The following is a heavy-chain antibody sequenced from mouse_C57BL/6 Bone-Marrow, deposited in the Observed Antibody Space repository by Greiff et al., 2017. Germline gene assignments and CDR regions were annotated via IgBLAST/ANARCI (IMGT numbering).Heavy chain of an antibody. V-gene: IGHV1-81*01. D-gene: IGHD1-1*01. CDR2: IYPRSGNT. CDR1: GYTFTSYG. J-gene: IGHJ2*01. CDR3: ARRGLRSYYFDY. Sequence: VQLQQSGAELARPGASVKLSCKASGYTFTSYGISWVKQRTGQGLEWIGEIYPRSGNTYYNEKFKGKATLTADKSSSTAYMELRSLTSEDSAVYFCARRGLRSYYFDYWGQGTTRTVSS.